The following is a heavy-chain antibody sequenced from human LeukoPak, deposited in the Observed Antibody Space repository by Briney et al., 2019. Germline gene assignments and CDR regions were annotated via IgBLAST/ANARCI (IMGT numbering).Heavy chain of an antibody. CDR1: GFTFSASA. V-gene: IGHV3-21*01. CDR3: AKGAQRGFDYSNSLEH. Sequence: GGSLRLSCAASGFTFSASAMHWVRQAPGGGLEWVSFIASSGSDIDYADSVKGRFTISRDNANNTLFLQMNSLRVEDTAVYYCAKGAQRGFDYSNSLEHWGQGSLVTVSS. D-gene: IGHD4-11*01. CDR2: IASSGSDI. J-gene: IGHJ4*02.